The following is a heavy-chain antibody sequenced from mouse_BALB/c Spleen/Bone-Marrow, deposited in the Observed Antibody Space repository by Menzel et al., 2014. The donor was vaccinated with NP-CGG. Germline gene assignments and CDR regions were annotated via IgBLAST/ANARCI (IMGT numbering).Heavy chain of an antibody. J-gene: IGHJ4*01. V-gene: IGHV1-20*02. Sequence: VQLQQSGPELVKPRASVKISCKASGYSFXGYFMNRVMQSHGKSLEWIGRINPYSGDTFYNQKFKGKATLTVDKSSSTAHMELRSLASEDSAVYYCARGGLLRAMDYWGQGTSVTVSS. D-gene: IGHD2-3*01. CDR1: GYSFXGYF. CDR2: INPYSGDT. CDR3: ARGGLLRAMDY.